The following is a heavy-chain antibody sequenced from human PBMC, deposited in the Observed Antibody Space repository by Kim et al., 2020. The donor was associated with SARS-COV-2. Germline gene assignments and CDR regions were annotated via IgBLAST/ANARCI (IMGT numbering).Heavy chain of an antibody. J-gene: IGHJ6*03. CDR1: GGSISSSNW. V-gene: IGHV4-4*02. CDR2: IYHSGST. D-gene: IGHD2-2*01. Sequence: SETLSLTCAVSGGSISSSNWWSWVRQPPGKGLEWIGEIYHSGSTNYNPSLKSRVTISVDKSKNQFSLKLSSVTAADTAVYYCARGVVVVPAALDYYYMDVWGKGTTVTVSS. CDR3: ARGVVVVPAALDYYYMDV.